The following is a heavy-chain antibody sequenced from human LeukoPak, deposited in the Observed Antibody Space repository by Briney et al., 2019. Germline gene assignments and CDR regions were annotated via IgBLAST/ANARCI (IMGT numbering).Heavy chain of an antibody. CDR1: GFTVSSNY. Sequence: GGSLRLSCAASGFTVSSNYMSWVRQAPGKGLEWVSAISGSGGSTYYADSVKGRFTISRDNSKNTLYLQMNSLRAEDTAVYYCAKDDRITAFDIWGQGTMVTVSS. CDR2: ISGSGGST. D-gene: IGHD1-20*01. V-gene: IGHV3-23*01. J-gene: IGHJ3*02. CDR3: AKDDRITAFDI.